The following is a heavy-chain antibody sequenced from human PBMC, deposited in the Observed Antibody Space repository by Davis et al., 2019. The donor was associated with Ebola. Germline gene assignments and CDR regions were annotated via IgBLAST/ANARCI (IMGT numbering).Heavy chain of an antibody. D-gene: IGHD6-13*01. V-gene: IGHV4-59*01. CDR3: ARSCIAALVGAFDI. J-gene: IGHJ3*02. CDR1: GFTFSSNY. Sequence: GSLRLSCAASGFTFSSNYMSWIRQPPGKGLEWIGYIYYSGSTNYNPSLMSRVTISVDTSKNQFSLKLSSVTATETAVYYCARSCIAALVGAFDIWGQGTMVTVSS. CDR2: IYYSGST.